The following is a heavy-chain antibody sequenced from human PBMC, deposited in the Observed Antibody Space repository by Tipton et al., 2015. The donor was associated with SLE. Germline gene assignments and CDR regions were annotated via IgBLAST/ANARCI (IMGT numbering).Heavy chain of an antibody. CDR3: AKFEKTTDFYLDS. J-gene: IGHJ4*02. CDR1: GFTFSSDA. CDR2: ISGGGGST. V-gene: IGHV3-23*01. D-gene: IGHD1/OR15-1a*01. Sequence: SLRLSCATSGFTFSSDALSWVRRAPGKGLEWVSAISGGGGSTYYADFVKGRFSISIDKSKKTLFLQMNSLRVDDTATYYCAKFEKTTDFYLDSWGQGTLVSVSS.